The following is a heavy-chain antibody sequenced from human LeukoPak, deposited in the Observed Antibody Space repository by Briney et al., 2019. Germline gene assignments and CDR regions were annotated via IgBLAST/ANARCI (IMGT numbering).Heavy chain of an antibody. Sequence: GASVKVSCKASGYTFTSYYMHWVRQAPGQGLEWMGIINPSGGSTSYAQKFQGRVTMTRDMSTSTVYMELSSLRSEDTAVYYCARGSISCSSTSCSNWFDPWGQGTLVNVSS. CDR1: GYTFTSYY. CDR2: INPSGGST. J-gene: IGHJ5*02. V-gene: IGHV1-46*01. D-gene: IGHD2-2*01. CDR3: ARGSISCSSTSCSNWFDP.